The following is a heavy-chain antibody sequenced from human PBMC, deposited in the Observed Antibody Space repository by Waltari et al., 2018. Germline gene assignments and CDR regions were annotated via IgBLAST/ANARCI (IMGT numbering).Heavy chain of an antibody. CDR2: MNPNSGNT. V-gene: IGHV1-8*01. D-gene: IGHD6-19*01. Sequence: QVQLVQSGAEVKKPGASLKVSCKASGYTFTSYAITWGRQATGEGLERRGWMNPNSGNTGYAQKFQGRVTMTRNTSISTAYMELSSLGSEDTAVYYCARLTGIAVAGTGNYYYMDVWGKGTTVTVSS. J-gene: IGHJ6*03. CDR1: GYTFTSYA. CDR3: ARLTGIAVAGTGNYYYMDV.